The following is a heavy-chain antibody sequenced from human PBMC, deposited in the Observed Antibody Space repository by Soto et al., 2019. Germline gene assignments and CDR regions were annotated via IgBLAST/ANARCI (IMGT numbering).Heavy chain of an antibody. CDR3: ARDPRLSGSYHYPDY. CDR2: INPSGGST. J-gene: IGHJ4*02. CDR1: GYTFTSYY. V-gene: IGHV1-46*01. D-gene: IGHD1-26*01. Sequence: ASVKVSCKASGYTFTSYYMHWVRQAPGQGLEWMGIINPSGGSTSYAQKFQGRVTMTRDTSTSTVYMELSSLRSEDTAVYYCARDPRLSGSYHYPDYWGQGTLVTVSS.